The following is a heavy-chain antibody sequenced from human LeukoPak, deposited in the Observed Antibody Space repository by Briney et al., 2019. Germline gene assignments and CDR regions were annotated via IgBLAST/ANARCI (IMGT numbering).Heavy chain of an antibody. Sequence: GGPLRLSCAASVFTFSNAWMSWVRQAPGKGLEWVGRIKSKTDGGTTDYAAPVKGRFTISRDDSKNTLYLQMNSLKTEDTAVYYCTTDPTEGVDYFDYWGQGTLVTVSS. CDR1: VFTFSNAW. D-gene: IGHD3-10*01. V-gene: IGHV3-15*01. CDR2: IKSKTDGGTT. J-gene: IGHJ4*02. CDR3: TTDPTEGVDYFDY.